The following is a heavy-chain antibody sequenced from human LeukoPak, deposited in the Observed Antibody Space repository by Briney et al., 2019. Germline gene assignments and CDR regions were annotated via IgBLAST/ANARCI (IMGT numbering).Heavy chain of an antibody. CDR2: INHSGST. D-gene: IGHD3-3*01. V-gene: IGHV4-34*01. J-gene: IGHJ3*02. CDR3: ARVKHQITIFGVVIGVAFDI. CDR1: GGSFSGYY. Sequence: SETLSLTCAVYGGSFSGYYWSWIRQPPGKGLEWIGEINHSGSTNYNPSLKSRVTISVGTSKNQFSLKLSSVTAADTAVYYCARVKHQITIFGVVIGVAFDIWGQGTMVTVSS.